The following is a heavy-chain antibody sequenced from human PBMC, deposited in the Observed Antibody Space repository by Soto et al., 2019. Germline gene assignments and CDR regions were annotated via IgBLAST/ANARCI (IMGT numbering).Heavy chain of an antibody. V-gene: IGHV3-33*01. CDR3: ARDFPYYDSSGYSDAFDI. CDR2: IWYDGSNK. Sequence: HPGGSLRLSCAASGFTFSSYGMHWVRQAPGKGLEWVAVIWYDGSNKYYADSVKGRFTISRDNSKNTLYLQMNSLRAEDTAVYYCARDFPYYDSSGYSDAFDIWGQGTMVTVSS. CDR1: GFTFSSYG. D-gene: IGHD3-22*01. J-gene: IGHJ3*02.